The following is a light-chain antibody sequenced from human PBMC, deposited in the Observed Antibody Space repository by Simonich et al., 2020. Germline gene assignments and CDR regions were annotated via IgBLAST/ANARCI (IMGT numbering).Light chain of an antibody. V-gene: IGLV2-14*01. CDR3: SSYTSSSTWV. Sequence: QSALTQPASVSGSPGQSITISCTGTSSDVGGYNYVSWYQQHPGKAPKLMIYDVSKGPSGVSNRFSGCKAGNTASLTISGLQAEDEADYYCSSYTSSSTWVFGGGTKLTVL. CDR1: SSDVGGYNY. CDR2: DVS. J-gene: IGLJ3*02.